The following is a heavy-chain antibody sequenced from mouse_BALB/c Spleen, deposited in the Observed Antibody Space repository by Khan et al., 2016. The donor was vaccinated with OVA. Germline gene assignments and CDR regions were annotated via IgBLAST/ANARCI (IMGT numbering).Heavy chain of an antibody. CDR2: VSTGGSYT. V-gene: IGHV5-6*01. CDR3: TRLAYYYDSEGFAY. CDR1: GFTFSTYG. J-gene: IGHJ3*01. D-gene: IGHD1-1*01. Sequence: EVMLVESGGDLVKPGGSLKLSCAASGFTFSTYGMSWVRQTPDKRLEWVATVSTGGSYTYYADSVKGRFTISRDNAKNTLFLQMSGLKSEDTAIFYCTRLAYYYDSEGFAYWGQGTLVTVSA.